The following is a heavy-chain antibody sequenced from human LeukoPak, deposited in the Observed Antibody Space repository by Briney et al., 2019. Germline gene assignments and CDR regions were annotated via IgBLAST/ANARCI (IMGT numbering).Heavy chain of an antibody. CDR3: AKTYHCGGDCYSFDY. CDR1: GFTFSSYW. CDR2: IKQDGSEK. Sequence: GGSLRLSCAASGFTFSSYWMSWVRQAPGKGLEWVANIKQDGSEKYYVDSVKGRFTISRDNSKNTLYLQMNSLRAEDTAVYYCAKTYHCGGDCYSFDYWGQGTLVTVSS. J-gene: IGHJ4*02. V-gene: IGHV3-7*01. D-gene: IGHD2-21*02.